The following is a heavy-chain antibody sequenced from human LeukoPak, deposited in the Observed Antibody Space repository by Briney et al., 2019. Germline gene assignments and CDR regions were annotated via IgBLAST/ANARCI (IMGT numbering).Heavy chain of an antibody. J-gene: IGHJ4*02. CDR3: ARGEVSASLYYFDF. CDR2: VSGYTGNT. CDR1: AYTFTTYG. V-gene: IGHV1-18*01. Sequence: GASVKVSCKSSAYTFTTYGVSWVRQPPGQGLEWMGLVSGYTGNTNYAERFQVRVTMTTDTSTSTVYMELTSLRSDDTAVYYCARGEVSASLYYFDFWGQGTLVTVS. D-gene: IGHD2-2*01.